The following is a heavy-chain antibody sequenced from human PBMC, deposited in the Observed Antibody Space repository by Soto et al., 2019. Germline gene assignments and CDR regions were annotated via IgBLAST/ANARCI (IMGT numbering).Heavy chain of an antibody. J-gene: IGHJ4*02. D-gene: IGHD3-10*01. CDR3: ARAVQLRGYYFDY. CDR2: INAGNGNT. Sequence: ASVKVSCKASGYTFTSYAMHWVRQAPGQRLEWMGWINAGNGNTKYSQKFQGRVTITRDTSASTAYMELSSLRSEDTAVYYCARAVQLRGYYFDYWGRGTLVTVSS. V-gene: IGHV1-3*01. CDR1: GYTFTSYA.